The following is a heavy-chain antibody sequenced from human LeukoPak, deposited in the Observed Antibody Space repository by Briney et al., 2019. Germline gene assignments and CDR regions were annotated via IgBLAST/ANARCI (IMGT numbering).Heavy chain of an antibody. D-gene: IGHD4-11*01. CDR1: GFTVSSNY. Sequence: GGSLRLSCAASGFTVSSNYMSWVRQAPGKGLEWVSVIYSGGSTHYADSVKGRFTISRHNSKNTLYLQMNSLRAEDTAVYYCARAPYSNPYYFDYWSQGTLVTVSS. CDR3: ARAPYSNPYYFDY. CDR2: IYSGGST. V-gene: IGHV3-53*04. J-gene: IGHJ4*02.